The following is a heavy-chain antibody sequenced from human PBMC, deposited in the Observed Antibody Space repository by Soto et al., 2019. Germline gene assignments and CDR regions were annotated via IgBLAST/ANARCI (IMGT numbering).Heavy chain of an antibody. J-gene: IGHJ3*02. Sequence: GGSLRLSCAASGFTFSNAWMSWVRQAPGKGLEWVGRIKSKTDGGTTDYAAPVKGRFTISRDDSKNTLYLQMNSLKTEDTAVYYCTTDGDCNDDAFDIWGQGTMVTVSS. CDR1: GFTFSNAW. CDR3: TTDGDCNDDAFDI. D-gene: IGHD1-1*01. CDR2: IKSKTDGGTT. V-gene: IGHV3-15*01.